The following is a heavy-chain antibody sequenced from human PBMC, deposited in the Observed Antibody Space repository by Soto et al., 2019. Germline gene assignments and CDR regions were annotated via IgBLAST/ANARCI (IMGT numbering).Heavy chain of an antibody. J-gene: IGHJ6*02. CDR3: ARDRRCSSISCFTEDYFYSGMDG. V-gene: IGHV3-30-3*01. D-gene: IGHD2-2*02. Sequence: GGSLRVSCAASGITFSSFAMHWIRQAPGKGLEWVALISYDGANTYYADSVKGRFTVSRDNSKNSLYLQMNGLRDEDTAVYYCARDRRCSSISCFTEDYFYSGMDGWGQGTTVTVSS. CDR2: ISYDGANT. CDR1: GITFSSFA.